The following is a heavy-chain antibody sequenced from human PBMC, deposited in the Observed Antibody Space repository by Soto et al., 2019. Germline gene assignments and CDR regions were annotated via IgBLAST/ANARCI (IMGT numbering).Heavy chain of an antibody. Sequence: GASVKVSCKASGGSFSNFGISWVRQAPGQGLEWMGGIVPVFGRPNYAQRFRGRLTITADESTSTGYMELISLRSYDTAVYYCARQGSGYNFWGQGTQVTVSS. CDR2: IVPVFGRP. J-gene: IGHJ4*02. CDR3: ARQGSGYNF. CDR1: GGSFSNFG. D-gene: IGHD5-12*01. V-gene: IGHV1-69*13.